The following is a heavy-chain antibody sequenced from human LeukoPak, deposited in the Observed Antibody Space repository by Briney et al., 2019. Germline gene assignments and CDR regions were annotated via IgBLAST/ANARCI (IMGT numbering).Heavy chain of an antibody. CDR1: GGSFSGYY. Sequence: SETLSLTCAVYGGSFSGYYWSWIRQPPGKGLEWIGEINHSGSTNYNPSLKSRVTISVDTSKNQFSLKLSSVTAADTAVYYCARSHYDMLTGYYKDWFDPWGQGTLVTVSS. D-gene: IGHD3-9*01. CDR2: INHSGST. J-gene: IGHJ5*02. V-gene: IGHV4-34*01. CDR3: ARSHYDMLTGYYKDWFDP.